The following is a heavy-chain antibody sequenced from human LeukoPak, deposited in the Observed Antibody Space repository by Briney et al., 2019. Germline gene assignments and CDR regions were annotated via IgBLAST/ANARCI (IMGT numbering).Heavy chain of an antibody. CDR2: ISYDGSNK. CDR1: GFTFSGYA. Sequence: PGGSLRLSCAASGFTFSGYAIHWVRQAPGKGLEWVAVISYDGSNKFYADSVKGRFTISRDNSNNTLYLQMNSLRAEDTAIYYCARAYYYGHTAPSIWGQGTLVTVSS. D-gene: IGHD3-10*01. CDR3: ARAYYYGHTAPSI. V-gene: IGHV3-30*04. J-gene: IGHJ3*02.